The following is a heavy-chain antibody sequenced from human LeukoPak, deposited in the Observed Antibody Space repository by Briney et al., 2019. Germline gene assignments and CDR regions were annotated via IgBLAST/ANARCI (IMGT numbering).Heavy chain of an antibody. D-gene: IGHD2-2*01. J-gene: IGHJ2*01. CDR1: GGSISSGSYY. CDR3: ARGPDIVVVPAASGYFDL. V-gene: IGHV4-61*02. Sequence: SSETLSLTCTVSGGSISSGSYYWSWIRQPAGKGLEWIGRIYTSGSTNYNSSLKSRVTISVDTSKNQFSLKLSSVTAADTAVYYCARGPDIVVVPAASGYFDLWGRGTLVTVSS. CDR2: IYTSGST.